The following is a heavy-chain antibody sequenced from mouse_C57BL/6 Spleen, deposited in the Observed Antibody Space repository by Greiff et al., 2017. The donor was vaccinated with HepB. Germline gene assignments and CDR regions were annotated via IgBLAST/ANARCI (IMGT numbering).Heavy chain of an antibody. Sequence: EVQLQESGPELVKPGASVKMSCKASGYTFTDYNMHWVKQSHGKSLEWIGYINPNNGGTSYNQKFKGKATLTVNKSSSTAYMELRSLTSEDSAVYYCAREEYDYGYFDVWGTGTTVTVAS. V-gene: IGHV1-22*01. D-gene: IGHD2-4*01. CDR1: GYTFTDYN. CDR3: AREEYDYGYFDV. CDR2: INPNNGGT. J-gene: IGHJ1*03.